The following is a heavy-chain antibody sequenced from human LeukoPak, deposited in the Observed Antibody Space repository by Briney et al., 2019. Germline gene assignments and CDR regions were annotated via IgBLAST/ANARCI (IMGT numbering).Heavy chain of an antibody. V-gene: IGHV4-59*01. CDR1: GGSISSYY. J-gene: IGHJ4*02. CDR2: IYYSGST. D-gene: IGHD6-19*01. Sequence: SETLFLTCTVSGGSISSYYWSWIRQPPGKGLEWIGYIYYSGSTNYNPSLKSRVTISVDTSKNQFSLKLSSVTAADTAVYYCARGLYSSGWSYYFDYWGQGTLVTVSS. CDR3: ARGLYSSGWSYYFDY.